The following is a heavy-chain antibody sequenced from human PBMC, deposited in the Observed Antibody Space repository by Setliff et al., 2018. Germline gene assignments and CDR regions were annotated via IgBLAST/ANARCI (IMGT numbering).Heavy chain of an antibody. CDR3: ARAGLLWFGDQTYYNYGMDV. Sequence: SVKVSCKASGGTFSSYAISWVRQAPGQGLEWMGGIIPIFGTANYAQKFQGRVTITTDESTSTAYMELSSLRSEDTAVYYCARAGLLWFGDQTYYNYGMDVWGQGTTVTVSS. CDR1: GGTFSSYA. D-gene: IGHD3-10*01. CDR2: IIPIFGTA. J-gene: IGHJ6*02. V-gene: IGHV1-69*05.